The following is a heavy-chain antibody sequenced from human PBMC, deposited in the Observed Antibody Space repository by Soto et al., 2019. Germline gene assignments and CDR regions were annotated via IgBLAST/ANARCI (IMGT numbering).Heavy chain of an antibody. CDR2: IFYGGHT. V-gene: IGHV4-59*01. J-gene: IGHJ4*02. D-gene: IGHD6-19*01. CDR3: ARSPQYSSGWNGGFDY. Sequence: SETLSLTCDVSGDFLTTYYWNWIRQSPGKGLEWIGYIFYGGHTNYNPSLRGRATISVDTSKNQFSLKLSSVTAADTAVYYCARSPQYSSGWNGGFDYWGQGTLVTVSS. CDR1: GDFLTTYY.